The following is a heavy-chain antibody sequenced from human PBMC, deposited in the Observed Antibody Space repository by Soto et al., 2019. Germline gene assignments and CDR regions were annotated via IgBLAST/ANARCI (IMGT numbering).Heavy chain of an antibody. Sequence: QVQLVQSGAEVKKPGSSVKVSCTASGGIFSRSGTFSRFAISWVRQAPGQGPEWMGGIIGRVGSTKYAQRFQGRITITADESTNSAFMELSSLRSEDTAMYYCAAGGRGTSRGFDYWGRGTLVTVSS. CDR2: IIGRVGST. D-gene: IGHD1-1*01. V-gene: IGHV1-69*01. CDR3: AAGGRGTSRGFDY. J-gene: IGHJ4*02. CDR1: GGIFSRSGTFSRFA.